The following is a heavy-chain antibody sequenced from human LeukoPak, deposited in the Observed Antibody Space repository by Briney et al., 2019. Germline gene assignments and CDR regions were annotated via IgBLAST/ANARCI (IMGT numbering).Heavy chain of an antibody. J-gene: IGHJ5*02. D-gene: IGHD1-26*01. Sequence: PSETLSLTCTLSDGSISSYYWSWIRQPAGKGLEWIGRIHVSGSTNYNPSLKSRVTISVDKSKNQFSLKLSSVTAADTAVYYCARGLVGTTGEQNWFDPWGQGTLVTVSS. CDR3: ARGLVGTTGEQNWFDP. CDR2: IHVSGST. CDR1: DGSISSYY. V-gene: IGHV4-4*07.